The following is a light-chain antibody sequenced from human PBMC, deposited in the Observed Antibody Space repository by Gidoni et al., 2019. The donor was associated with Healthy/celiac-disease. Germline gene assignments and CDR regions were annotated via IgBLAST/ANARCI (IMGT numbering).Light chain of an antibody. CDR2: GAS. J-gene: IGKJ5*01. Sequence: PGERATLSCRASQSVSSNLAWYQQKPGQAPRLLIYGASTRATGISARFSGSGSGTEFTLTISSLQSEDFAVYYCQQYNNWPPITFGQGTRLEIK. V-gene: IGKV3-15*01. CDR3: QQYNNWPPIT. CDR1: QSVSSN.